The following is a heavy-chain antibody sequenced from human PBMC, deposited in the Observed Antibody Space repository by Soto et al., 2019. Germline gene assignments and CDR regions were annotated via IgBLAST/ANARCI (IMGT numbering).Heavy chain of an antibody. D-gene: IGHD2-15*01. Sequence: EVQLVESGGGLVQPGGSLRLSCAASGFTVSSNYMSWVRQAPGKGLEWVSVIYSGGSTYYADSVKGRFTISRDNSKNTLYLQMNSLRAEDTAVYYCARDPTGYCSGGSCNYWGQGTLVTVSS. CDR3: ARDPTGYCSGGSCNY. V-gene: IGHV3-66*01. CDR2: IYSGGST. J-gene: IGHJ4*02. CDR1: GFTVSSNY.